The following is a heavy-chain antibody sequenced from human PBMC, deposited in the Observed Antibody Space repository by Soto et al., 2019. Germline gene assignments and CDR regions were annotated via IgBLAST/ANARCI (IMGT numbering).Heavy chain of an antibody. CDR2: IIGSNGQT. CDR1: GFTFSTYT. CDR3: AKTANGWFSAFDI. D-gene: IGHD6-19*01. J-gene: IGHJ3*02. Sequence: GGSLRLSCAASGFTFSTYTMSWVRQAPGKGLEWVSAIIGSNGQTYYADSVKGRFTISRDTSKKTLYLQMNSLRVEDTAVYYCAKTANGWFSAFDIWGQGTMVTVSS. V-gene: IGHV3-23*01.